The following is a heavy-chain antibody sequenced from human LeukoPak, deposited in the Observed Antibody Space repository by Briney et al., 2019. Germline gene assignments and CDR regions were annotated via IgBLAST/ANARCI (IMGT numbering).Heavy chain of an antibody. V-gene: IGHV3-7*01. J-gene: IGHJ6*03. CDR3: ARGPYYYYYYMDV. Sequence: GGSLRLSCAASRFTFSNYWMSWVRQAPGKGLEWVANINQDGSERYYVDSVKGRFTISRDNAKRSLYLQMKSLRAEDTAVYYCARGPYYYYYYMDVWGKGTTVTVSS. CDR2: INQDGSER. CDR1: RFTFSNYW.